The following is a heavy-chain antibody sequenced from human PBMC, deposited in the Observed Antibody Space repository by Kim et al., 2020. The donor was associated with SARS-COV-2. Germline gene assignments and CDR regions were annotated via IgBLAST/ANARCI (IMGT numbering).Heavy chain of an antibody. Sequence: GESLKISCKGSGYSFTSYWIGWVRQMPGKGLEWMGIIYPGDSDTRYSPSFQGQVTISADKSISTAYLQWSSLKASDTAMYYCARHRPTGHQSREAPVAGRTHYYYGMDVWGQGTTVTVSS. CDR1: GYSFTSYW. D-gene: IGHD6-19*01. J-gene: IGHJ6*02. V-gene: IGHV5-51*01. CDR3: ARHRPTGHQSREAPVAGRTHYYYGMDV. CDR2: IYPGDSDT.